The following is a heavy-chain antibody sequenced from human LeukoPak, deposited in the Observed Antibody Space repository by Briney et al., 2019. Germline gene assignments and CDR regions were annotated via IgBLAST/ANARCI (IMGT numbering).Heavy chain of an antibody. Sequence: PGGSLRLSCVASGFNFINYWMSWVRXAPGKXLEWVANMRQDGSEKYYVDSVKGRFTISRDNAKNSLYLQMNSLRAEDTAVYYCARGFNWNYGRFDFWGQGTLVTVSS. D-gene: IGHD1-7*01. CDR3: ARGFNWNYGRFDF. V-gene: IGHV3-7*05. CDR2: MRQDGSEK. J-gene: IGHJ4*02. CDR1: GFNFINYW.